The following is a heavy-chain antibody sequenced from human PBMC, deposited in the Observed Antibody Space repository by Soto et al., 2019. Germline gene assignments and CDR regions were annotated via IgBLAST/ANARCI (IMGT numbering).Heavy chain of an antibody. CDR3: ARELPLYYGSGSSNLYYYYGMDV. CDR1: GYTFTSYG. Sequence: EASVKVSCKASGYTFTSYGISWVRQAPGQGLEWMGWISAYNGNTNYAQKLQGRVTMTTDTSTSTAYMELRSLRSDDTAVYYCARELPLYYGSGSSNLYYYYGMDVWGQGTTVTVSS. V-gene: IGHV1-18*01. J-gene: IGHJ6*02. CDR2: ISAYNGNT. D-gene: IGHD3-10*01.